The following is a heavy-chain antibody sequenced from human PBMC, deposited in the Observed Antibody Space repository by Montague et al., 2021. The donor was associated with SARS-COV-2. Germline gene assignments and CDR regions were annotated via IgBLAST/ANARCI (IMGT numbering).Heavy chain of an antibody. V-gene: IGHV6-1*01. CDR3: ADFAVSGTTADY. J-gene: IGHJ4*02. CDR2: TYHRSKWFN. CDR1: GDSVSINRAA. Sequence: CAISGDSVSINRAAWNWIRQSPSRGREWRGRTYHRSKWFNDYAISVKSRIIINPDTSKNQFSLQLNSVTPEDTAVYYCADFAVSGTTADYWGQGILVTVSS. D-gene: IGHD6-19*01.